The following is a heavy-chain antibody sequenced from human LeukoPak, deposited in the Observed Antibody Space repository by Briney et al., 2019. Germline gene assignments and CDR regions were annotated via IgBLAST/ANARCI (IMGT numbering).Heavy chain of an antibody. Sequence: GASVKVSCKASGYTFTNYDINWVRQATGQGPDGMGWMNPKGGNTGYAQKFQGRVTMTRNTSISTAYMELSSLRSDDTAVYYCARDQDIVVVVAALRQREMGGFDPWGQGTLVTVSS. CDR3: ARDQDIVVVVAALRQREMGGFDP. J-gene: IGHJ5*02. CDR1: GYTFTNYD. D-gene: IGHD2-15*01. CDR2: MNPKGGNT. V-gene: IGHV1-8*01.